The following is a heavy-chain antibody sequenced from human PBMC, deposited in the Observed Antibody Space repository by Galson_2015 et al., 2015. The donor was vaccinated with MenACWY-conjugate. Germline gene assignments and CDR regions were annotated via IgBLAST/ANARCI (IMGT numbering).Heavy chain of an antibody. D-gene: IGHD1-26*01. Sequence: SLRLSCAPSGFTFSTYWMHWVRQAPGKGLEWVSRIDPDGSTTDHAESMRGRFTISRDNAKNTLFLQIHSLRVEDTAVYYCATAGSYRFDYWGQGALVTVSS. CDR3: ATAGSYRFDY. J-gene: IGHJ4*02. V-gene: IGHV3-74*01. CDR2: IDPDGSTT. CDR1: GFTFSTYW.